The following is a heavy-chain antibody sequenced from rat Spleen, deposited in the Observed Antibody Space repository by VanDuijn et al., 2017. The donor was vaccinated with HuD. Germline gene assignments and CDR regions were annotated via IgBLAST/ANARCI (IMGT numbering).Heavy chain of an antibody. CDR3: TRDSPPDTMGIDVMDA. V-gene: IGHV5-31*01. Sequence: EVQLVESGGGLVQPGRSLKLSCVVSGHTFSNYWMSWIRQAPGEGLEWVASTTTTGGVIYYPDSVKGRFTISRENAQNTLYLQMNSLRSEDTATYYCTRDSPPDTMGIDVMDAWGQGASVTVSS. CDR1: GHTFSNYW. CDR2: TTTTGGVI. J-gene: IGHJ4*01. D-gene: IGHD1-9*01.